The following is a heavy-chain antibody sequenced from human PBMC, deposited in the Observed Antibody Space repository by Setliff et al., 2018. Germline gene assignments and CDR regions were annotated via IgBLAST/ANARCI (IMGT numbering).Heavy chain of an antibody. J-gene: IGHJ6*01. CDR2: ISAYNDNT. V-gene: IGHV1-18*01. D-gene: IGHD3-22*01. Sequence: ASVKVSCKASGYTFSDYGITWVRQAPGQGLEWMGWISAYNDNTKYGQNFQGRVTMTTDTSTSTAYMELRSLRSDDTAVYYCARERDYDGLNYYGMDVWGQGTTVTVSS. CDR3: ARERDYDGLNYYGMDV. CDR1: GYTFSDYG.